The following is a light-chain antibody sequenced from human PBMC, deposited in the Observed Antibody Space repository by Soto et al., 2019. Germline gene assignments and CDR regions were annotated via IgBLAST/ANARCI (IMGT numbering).Light chain of an antibody. CDR1: QSVSSN. Sequence: IRLSQSPSTLSVSPGERATLSCRASQSVSSNLAWYQQKPGQAPRLLIYGASSRATGIPDRFRGSGSGTDFTLTINRLEPEDFAVYFCQQYGSSSVTFGQGTKVDVK. V-gene: IGKV3-20*01. J-gene: IGKJ2*01. CDR3: QQYGSSSVT. CDR2: GAS.